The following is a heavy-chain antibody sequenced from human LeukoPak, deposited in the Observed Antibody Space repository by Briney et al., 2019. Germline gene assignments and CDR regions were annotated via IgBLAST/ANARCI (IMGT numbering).Heavy chain of an antibody. J-gene: IGHJ4*02. D-gene: IGHD1-20*01. Sequence: SETLSLTCAVYGGSFSGYYWSWIRQPPGKGLEWIGEINHSGSTNYNPSLKSRVTISVDTSKNQFSLKLSFVTAADTAVYYCARGSKFRITGTGYYFDYWGQGTLVTVSS. CDR2: INHSGST. CDR3: ARGSKFRITGTGYYFDY. V-gene: IGHV4-34*01. CDR1: GGSFSGYY.